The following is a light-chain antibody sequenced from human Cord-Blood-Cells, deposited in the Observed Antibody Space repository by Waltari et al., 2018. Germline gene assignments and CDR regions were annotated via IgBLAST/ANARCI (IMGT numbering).Light chain of an antibody. J-gene: IGKJ1*01. CDR1: QSVSSSY. Sequence: EIVLTRSPGTLSLSPGERATLSVRASQSVSSSYLAWYQQKPGQAPRLLIYGASSRATGIPDRFSGSGSGTDFTLTISILEPEDFAVYYCQQYGSSPPWTFGQGTKVEIK. CDR2: GAS. V-gene: IGKV3-20*01. CDR3: QQYGSSPPWT.